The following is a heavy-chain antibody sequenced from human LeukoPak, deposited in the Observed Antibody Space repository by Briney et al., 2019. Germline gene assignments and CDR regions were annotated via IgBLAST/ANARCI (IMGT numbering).Heavy chain of an antibody. CDR1: GFTFSRNS. Sequence: GRSLRVSCAASGFTFSRNSTHWVRQVPGKGLEWVAVISYDGSKKYYADSVKGRFTLSRDNSKKTLYLQMNSLRAEDTAVYYCARDGLYDSGTYIDYWGQGTLVTVSS. D-gene: IGHD3-10*01. V-gene: IGHV3-30-3*01. CDR3: ARDGLYDSGTYIDY. J-gene: IGHJ4*02. CDR2: ISYDGSKK.